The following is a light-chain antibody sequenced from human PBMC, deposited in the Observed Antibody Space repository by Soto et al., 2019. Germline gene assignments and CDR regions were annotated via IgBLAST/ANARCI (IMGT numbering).Light chain of an antibody. CDR1: SSNIGNNY. CDR3: GTWDSRLRAGV. Sequence: QSALTQPPSVSAAPGQKVTISCSGSSSNIGNNYVSWYQQLPGTAPKLLIYDNNKRPSGIPDRFSGSKSGTSATLGITGRQAGDEADYYCGTWDSRLRAGVFGGGTKVTVL. CDR2: DNN. V-gene: IGLV1-51*01. J-gene: IGLJ2*01.